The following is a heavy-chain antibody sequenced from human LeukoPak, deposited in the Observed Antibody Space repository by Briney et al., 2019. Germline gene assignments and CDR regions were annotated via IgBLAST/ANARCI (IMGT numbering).Heavy chain of an antibody. CDR3: ANDFWSGPIGGS. Sequence: GGSLRLSCAASGFTFSSYAMLWVRQAPGKGLEWVAVISYDGSNKYYADSVKGRFTISRDNSKNTLYLQMNSLRAEDTAVYYCANDFWSGPIGGSWGQGTLVTVSS. CDR1: GFTFSSYA. V-gene: IGHV3-30-3*02. D-gene: IGHD3-3*01. J-gene: IGHJ5*02. CDR2: ISYDGSNK.